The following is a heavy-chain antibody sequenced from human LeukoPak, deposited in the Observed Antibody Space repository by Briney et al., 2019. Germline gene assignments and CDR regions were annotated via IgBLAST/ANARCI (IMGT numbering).Heavy chain of an antibody. J-gene: IGHJ4*02. CDR2: IYHSGST. Sequence: SETLSLTCTVSGGSMRSYYWSWIRQPPGKGLEWIGSIYHSGSTYYNPSLKSRVTISVDTSKNQFSLKLSSVTAADTAVYYCAREAYYYDSSGYYEADYWGQGTLVTVSS. CDR1: GGSMRSYY. V-gene: IGHV4-38-2*02. CDR3: AREAYYYDSSGYYEADY. D-gene: IGHD3-22*01.